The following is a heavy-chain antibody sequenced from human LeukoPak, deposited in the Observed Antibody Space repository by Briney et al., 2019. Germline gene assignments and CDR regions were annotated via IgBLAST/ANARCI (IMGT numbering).Heavy chain of an antibody. CDR2: ISGSGGST. J-gene: IGHJ5*02. V-gene: IGHV3-23*01. CDR3: GRTNSYDYVDP. CDR1: GFTFSSYA. D-gene: IGHD3-16*01. Sequence: PRGSLRLSCAVSGFTFSSYAMSWVRQAPGKGLEWVSAISGSGGSTNYADSVKGRFTISRDNSRNTLYLQMNSLRTEDTAVYYCGRTNSYDYVDPWGQGTLVTVSS.